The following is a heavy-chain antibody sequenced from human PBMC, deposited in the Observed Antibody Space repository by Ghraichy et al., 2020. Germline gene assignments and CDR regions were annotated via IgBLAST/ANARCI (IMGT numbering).Heavy chain of an antibody. J-gene: IGHJ4*02. Sequence: GGSLRLSCAASGFTFSSYAMSWVRQAPGKGLEWVSAISGSGGSTYYADSVKGRFTISRDNSKNTLYLQMNSLRAEDTAVYYCAKSPHSSGWVSDFDYWGQGTLVTVSS. CDR3: AKSPHSSGWVSDFDY. D-gene: IGHD6-19*01. CDR1: GFTFSSYA. V-gene: IGHV3-23*01. CDR2: ISGSGGST.